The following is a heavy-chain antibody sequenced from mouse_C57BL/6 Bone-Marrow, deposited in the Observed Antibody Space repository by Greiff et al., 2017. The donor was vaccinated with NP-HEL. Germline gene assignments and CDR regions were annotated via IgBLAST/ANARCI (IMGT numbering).Heavy chain of an antibody. CDR2: IDPEDGDT. D-gene: IGHD2-1*01. CDR1: GFNIKDDY. J-gene: IGHJ1*03. CDR3: TMRNSVYLYFDV. Sequence: EVQLQQSGAELVRPGASVKLSCTASGFNIKDDYMHWVKQRPEQGLEWIGWIDPEDGDTEYASQFQGKATITADTSSNTAYLQLSSLTSEDTAVYYCTMRNSVYLYFDVWGKGTTVTVSS. V-gene: IGHV14-4*01.